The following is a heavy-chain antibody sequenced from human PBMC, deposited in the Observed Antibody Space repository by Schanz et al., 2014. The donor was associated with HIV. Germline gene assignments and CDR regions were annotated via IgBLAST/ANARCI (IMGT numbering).Heavy chain of an antibody. CDR3: AKGQRGVVRGDIDH. CDR1: GFTFSTKG. V-gene: IGHV3-30*18. Sequence: QVQLVESGGGVVQPGRSLRLSCAASGFTFSTKGMHWVRQAPGKGLEWVAVISYDGSNKYYADSVKGRFTISRDNSKNTLYLQMNSLRAEDTAVYYCAKGQRGVVRGDIDHWGQGTLVTVSS. D-gene: IGHD3-10*01. J-gene: IGHJ4*02. CDR2: ISYDGSNK.